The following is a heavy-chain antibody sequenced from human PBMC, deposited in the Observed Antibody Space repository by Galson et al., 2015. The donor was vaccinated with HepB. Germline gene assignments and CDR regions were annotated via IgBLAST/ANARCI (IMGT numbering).Heavy chain of an antibody. V-gene: IGHV1-69*02. Sequence: SVKVSCKASGGTFSSYTISWVRQAPGQGLEWMGRIIHNLGIANYAQTFQGRVTITADKSTSTPYMQLSSLRSEDTAVYYCARGAAAGGTTPYWGQGTLVTVSS. D-gene: IGHD6-13*01. CDR1: GGTFSSYT. CDR2: IIHNLGIA. J-gene: IGHJ4*02. CDR3: ARGAAAGGTTPY.